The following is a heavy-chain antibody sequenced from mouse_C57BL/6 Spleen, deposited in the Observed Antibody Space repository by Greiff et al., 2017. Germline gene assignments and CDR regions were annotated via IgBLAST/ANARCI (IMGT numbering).Heavy chain of an antibody. Sequence: QVQLQQPGAELVKPGASVKMSCKASGYTFTSYWITWVKQRPGQGLEWIGDIYPGSGSTNYNEKFKRKATLTVETASSTAYMQLSSLTSEDSAVYYCEREGDSSGVGYWGQGTTLTVA. D-gene: IGHD3-2*02. CDR3: EREGDSSGVGY. CDR1: GYTFTSYW. J-gene: IGHJ2*01. V-gene: IGHV1-55*01. CDR2: IYPGSGST.